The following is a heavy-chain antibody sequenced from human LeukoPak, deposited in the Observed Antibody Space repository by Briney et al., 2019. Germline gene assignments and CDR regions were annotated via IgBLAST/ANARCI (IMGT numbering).Heavy chain of an antibody. CDR1: GGSISSYY. CDR3: ARMGYGHWFDP. Sequence: SETLSLTCTVSGGSISSYYWNWIRQPPGKGLEWIGYIYYSGSTNYNPSLKSRVTISVDTSKNQFFLKLSSVTAADTAVYYCARMGYGHWFDPWGQGTLVTVSS. V-gene: IGHV4-59*01. CDR2: IYYSGST. J-gene: IGHJ5*02. D-gene: IGHD1-1*01.